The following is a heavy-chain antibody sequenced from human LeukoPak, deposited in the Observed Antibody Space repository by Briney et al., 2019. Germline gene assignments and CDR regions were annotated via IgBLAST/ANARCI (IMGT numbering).Heavy chain of an antibody. J-gene: IGHJ4*02. D-gene: IGHD3-10*01. CDR3: ARYHLGSYFRDPFDH. CDR2: LKEDGTEE. Sequence: GGSLRLSCAASGFAFSSFSMSWVRQAPGKGLEWVANLKEDGTEEEYLDSVKGRFTIFRDNAKNSLDLQMNSLRAEDTAVYYCARYHLGSYFRDPFDHWGQGTLVTVSS. CDR1: GFAFSSFS. V-gene: IGHV3-7*01.